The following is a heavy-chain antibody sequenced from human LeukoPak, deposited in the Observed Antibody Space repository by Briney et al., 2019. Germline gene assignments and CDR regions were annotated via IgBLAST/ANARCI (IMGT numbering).Heavy chain of an antibody. CDR1: GFTFSSYA. CDR2: ISGSGGST. Sequence: GGSLRLSCAASGFTFSSYAMSWVRQAPGKGLEWVSAISGSGGSTYYADSVKGRFTISRDNSKNALYLQMNSLRAEDTAVYYCAKSNSSSWYMDWFDPWGQGTLVTVPS. CDR3: AKSNSSSWYMDWFDP. D-gene: IGHD6-13*01. J-gene: IGHJ5*02. V-gene: IGHV3-23*01.